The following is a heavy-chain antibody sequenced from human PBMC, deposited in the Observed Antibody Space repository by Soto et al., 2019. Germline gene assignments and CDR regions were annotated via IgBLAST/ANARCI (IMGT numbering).Heavy chain of an antibody. V-gene: IGHV4-34*01. CDR2: INHSGST. J-gene: IGHJ4*02. CDR3: ARAGYSSSWTEINFDY. D-gene: IGHD6-13*01. Sequence: SETLSLTCAVYGGSFSGYYWSWIRQPPGKGLEWIGEINHSGSTNYNPSLKSRVTISVDTSKNQFSLKLSSVTAADTAVYYCARAGYSSSWTEINFDYWGQGTLVTVSS. CDR1: GGSFSGYY.